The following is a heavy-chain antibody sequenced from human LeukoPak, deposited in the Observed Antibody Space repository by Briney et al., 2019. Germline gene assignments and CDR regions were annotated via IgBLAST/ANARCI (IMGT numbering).Heavy chain of an antibody. V-gene: IGHV1-18*01. Sequence: ASVKVSCKASGYTFTSYGISWVRQAPGQGLEWMGWISAYNGNTNYAQKLQGRVTMTTDTSTSTAYMELSSLRSEDTAVYYCARGTMVRGVLKGPLDYWGQGTLVTVSS. CDR2: ISAYNGNT. CDR3: ARGTMVRGVLKGPLDY. CDR1: GYTFTSYG. J-gene: IGHJ4*02. D-gene: IGHD3-10*01.